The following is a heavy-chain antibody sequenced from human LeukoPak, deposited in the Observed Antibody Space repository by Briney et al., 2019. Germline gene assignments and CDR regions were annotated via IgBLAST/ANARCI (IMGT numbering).Heavy chain of an antibody. CDR2: INPSGGST. Sequence: GASVKVSCKASGYTFTSYYMHWVRQAPGQGLEWMGIINPSGGSTSYAQKFQGRVTMTRDTSASTVYMELSSLRSEDTAVYYCARGSSYGDHPYYFDYWGQGTLVTVSS. CDR1: GYTFTSYY. J-gene: IGHJ4*02. V-gene: IGHV1-46*01. D-gene: IGHD4-17*01. CDR3: ARGSSYGDHPYYFDY.